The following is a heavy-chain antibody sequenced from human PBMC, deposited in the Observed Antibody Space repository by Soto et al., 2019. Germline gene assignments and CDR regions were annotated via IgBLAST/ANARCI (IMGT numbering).Heavy chain of an antibody. CDR1: GYSFTGHY. CDR3: GRGRSGQIVVFY. D-gene: IGHD1-26*01. Sequence: ASVKVSCKASGYSFTGHYIHWVRQAPEQGPEWMGEIGPESGATRYAQKFQGRVTMTMDTSITTVYMELNNLRPDDTAIYYCGRGRSGQIVVFYWGQGTPVTV. V-gene: IGHV1-2*02. CDR2: IGPESGAT. J-gene: IGHJ4*02.